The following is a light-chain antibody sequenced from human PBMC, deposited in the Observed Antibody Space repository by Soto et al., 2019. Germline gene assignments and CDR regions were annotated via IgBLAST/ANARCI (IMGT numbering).Light chain of an antibody. J-gene: IGKJ2*01. Sequence: DVVMTQSPLSLPVTLGQPASISCRSSQSLVHSDGNTYLNWVHQRPGQSPRRLFYKVSNRDSGVPDRFSGSGSDTDFTLKISGVEAEDVGVYYCMHGTHWPPYTFGQGTKLEIK. CDR3: MHGTHWPPYT. CDR1: QSLVHSDGNTY. CDR2: KVS. V-gene: IGKV2-30*02.